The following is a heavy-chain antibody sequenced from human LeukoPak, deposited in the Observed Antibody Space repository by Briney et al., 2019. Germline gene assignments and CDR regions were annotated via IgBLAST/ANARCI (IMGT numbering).Heavy chain of an antibody. D-gene: IGHD5-12*01. CDR3: ARSGGYSGYRRSWFDP. J-gene: IGHJ5*02. CDR2: INHSGST. CDR1: GGSFSGYY. V-gene: IGHV4-34*01. Sequence: SETLSLTCAVYGGSFSGYYWSWIRQPPGKGLEWIGEINHSGSTNYNPSLKSRVTISVDASKNQFSLKLSSVTAADTAVYYRARSGGYSGYRRSWFDPWGQGTLVTVSS.